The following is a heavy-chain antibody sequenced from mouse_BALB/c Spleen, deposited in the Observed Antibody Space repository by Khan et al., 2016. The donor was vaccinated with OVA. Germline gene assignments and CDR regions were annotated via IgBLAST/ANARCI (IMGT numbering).Heavy chain of an antibody. J-gene: IGHJ3*01. V-gene: IGHV14-1*02. CDR2: IDPENGET. CDR3: ARSGYCAWFAY. Sequence: VQLQQSGAELVRPGALVKLSCKASGFNIKDYYMHWVKQRPEQGLEWIGWIDPENGETVYDPKFQDKASITADTSSNTAYLQFSSLTSEDTAVYYCARSGYCAWFAYLGQGTLVTVSA. CDR1: GFNIKDYY.